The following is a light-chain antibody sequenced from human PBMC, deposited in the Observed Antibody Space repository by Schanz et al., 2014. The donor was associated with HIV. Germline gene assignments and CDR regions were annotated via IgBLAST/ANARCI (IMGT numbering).Light chain of an antibody. CDR3: SSXXGSNNL. CDR2: GNS. Sequence: QSVLTQPPSVSGAPGQRVAISCTGNSSNIGADYDVHWYQQLPGTAPKLLIYGNSNRPSGVPDRFSGSKSGNTASLTVSGLQAEDEADYYCSSXXGSNNLFGGGTKLTVL. V-gene: IGLV1-40*01. J-gene: IGLJ2*01. CDR1: SSNIGADYD.